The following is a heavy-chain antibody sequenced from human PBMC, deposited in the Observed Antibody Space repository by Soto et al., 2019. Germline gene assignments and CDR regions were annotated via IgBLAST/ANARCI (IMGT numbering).Heavy chain of an antibody. CDR3: ARDYARGRCQF. CDR2: ISFDGDK. CDR1: GFDFSNSG. D-gene: IGHD2-8*01. J-gene: IGHJ4*02. V-gene: IGHV3-30*03. Sequence: VGSLRLSCTASGFDFSNSGIQWVRQTPGKGLEWVALISFDGDKYYVDSVKGRFTISRDNPTNTVYLQMNRLRPEDTGVYYCARDYARGRCQFWGQGTLVTVSS.